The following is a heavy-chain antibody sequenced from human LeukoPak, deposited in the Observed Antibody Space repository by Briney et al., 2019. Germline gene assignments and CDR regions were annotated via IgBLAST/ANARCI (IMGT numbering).Heavy chain of an antibody. CDR3: AHRRDYSLDMATMPFDY. D-gene: IGHD5-24*01. Sequence: SGPTLVNPTQTLTLTCTFSGFSLSTSGVGVGWIRQPPGKALEWLALIYWNDDKRYSPSLKSRLTITKDTSKNQVVLTMTNMDPVGTATYYCAHRRDYSLDMATMPFDYWGQGTLVTVSS. J-gene: IGHJ4*02. CDR1: GFSLSTSGVG. V-gene: IGHV2-5*01. CDR2: IYWNDDK.